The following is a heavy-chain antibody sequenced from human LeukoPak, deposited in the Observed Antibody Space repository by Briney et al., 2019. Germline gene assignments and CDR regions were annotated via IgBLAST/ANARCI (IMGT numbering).Heavy chain of an antibody. CDR2: FYHSGTT. V-gene: IGHV4-38-2*02. J-gene: IGHJ4*02. Sequence: SETLSLTCTVSGYSISSGYYWGWIRQPPGKGLEWIGYFYHSGTTKYNPSFKSRVTISVDTSKNQFSLRLSSVTAADTAVYYCAKGGMGLSVDDWGQGTLVTVSS. D-gene: IGHD5-24*01. CDR1: GYSISSGYY. CDR3: AKGGMGLSVDD.